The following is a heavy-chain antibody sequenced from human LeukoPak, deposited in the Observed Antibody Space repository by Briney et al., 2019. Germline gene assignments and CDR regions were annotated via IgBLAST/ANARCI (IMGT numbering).Heavy chain of an antibody. CDR1: GGSISSYY. V-gene: IGHV4-4*07. CDR2: IYTSGST. J-gene: IGHJ6*03. CDR3: ARGDCSSTSCYRVGLYYYYMDV. Sequence: SETLSLTCTVSGGSISSYYWSWIRQPAGKGLEWIGRIYTSGSTKYNPSLKSRVTISVDTSKNQFSLKLSSVTAADTAVYYCARGDCSSTSCYRVGLYYYYMDVWGKGTTVTVS. D-gene: IGHD2-2*02.